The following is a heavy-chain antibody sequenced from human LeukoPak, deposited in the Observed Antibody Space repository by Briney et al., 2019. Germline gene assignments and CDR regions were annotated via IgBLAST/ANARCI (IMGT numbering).Heavy chain of an antibody. CDR3: ARNGEGDLMVRGIMGYYYYGMDV. J-gene: IGHJ6*02. D-gene: IGHD3-10*01. V-gene: IGHV3-48*04. CDR2: ISTSSSTI. Sequence: GGSLRLSCAASGFTFSGYTMNWVRQAPGKGLEWVSYISTSSSTIYYADSVKGRFTISRDNAKNSLYLQMNSLRAEDTAVYYCARNGEGDLMVRGIMGYYYYGMDVGGQGTTVTVSS. CDR1: GFTFSGYT.